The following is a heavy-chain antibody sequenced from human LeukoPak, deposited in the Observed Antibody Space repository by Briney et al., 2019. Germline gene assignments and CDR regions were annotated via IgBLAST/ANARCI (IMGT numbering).Heavy chain of an antibody. Sequence: GGSLNITCKTSGYSFPTYWIAWLGQLPGKGLEWVGYIYPCESQIRYSPSLQGRVTISADRSISTAYLQWRSLKASDTAIYYCARHIIVDDTSSHFYNCGQGNWGTVSS. J-gene: IGHJ4*02. D-gene: IGHD2-2*01. CDR3: ARHIIVDDTSSHFYN. CDR1: GYSFPTYW. CDR2: IYPCESQI. V-gene: IGHV5-51*01.